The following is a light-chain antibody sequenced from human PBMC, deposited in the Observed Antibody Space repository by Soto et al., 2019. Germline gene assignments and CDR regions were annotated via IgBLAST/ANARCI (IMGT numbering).Light chain of an antibody. V-gene: IGLV1-40*01. CDR1: GSNIGAGYD. J-gene: IGLJ3*02. CDR3: QSYDSSLSASGV. Sequence: QSVLTQPPSVSGALGQRVTISCTGSGSNIGAGYDVHWYQQLPGTAPKLLIFDNTNRPSGVHDRFSGSKSGTSASLAITGLQVEDEAHYYCQSYDSSLSASGVFGGGTKLTVL. CDR2: DNT.